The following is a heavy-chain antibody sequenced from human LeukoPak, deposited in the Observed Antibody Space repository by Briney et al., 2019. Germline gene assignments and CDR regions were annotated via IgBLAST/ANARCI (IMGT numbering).Heavy chain of an antibody. Sequence: SGGSLRLSCAASGFTFSSYAMSWVRQAPGKGLEWVSAISGSGGSTYYADSVKGRFTISRDKSKNTLYLQMNSLRAEDTAVYYCANGKYSSGSSPDAPSWGQGTLVTVSS. V-gene: IGHV3-23*01. CDR3: ANGKYSSGSSPDAPS. J-gene: IGHJ5*02. CDR2: ISGSGGST. D-gene: IGHD3-22*01. CDR1: GFTFSSYA.